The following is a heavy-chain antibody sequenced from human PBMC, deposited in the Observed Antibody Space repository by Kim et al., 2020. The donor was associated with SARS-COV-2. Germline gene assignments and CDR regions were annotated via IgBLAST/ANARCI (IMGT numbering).Heavy chain of an antibody. V-gene: IGHV1-3*01. CDR3: AREAVAGSFDY. D-gene: IGHD6-19*01. J-gene: IGHJ4*02. CDR2: KT. Sequence: KTRDSQEFQGRVSITRDTSATTAYLELSGLRSEDTAVYYCAREAVAGSFDYWGQGTLVTVSS.